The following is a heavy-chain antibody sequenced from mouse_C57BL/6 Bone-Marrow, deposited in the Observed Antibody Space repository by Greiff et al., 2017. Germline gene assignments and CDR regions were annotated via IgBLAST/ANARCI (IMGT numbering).Heavy chain of an antibody. J-gene: IGHJ1*03. CDR3: ARPYYSNYWYFDI. CDR1: GYTFTSYW. CDR2: IYPGSGST. D-gene: IGHD2-5*01. V-gene: IGHV1-55*01. Sequence: VQLQQPGAALVKPGASVKMSCKASGYTFTSYWITWVKQRPGQGLEWIGDIYPGSGSTNYNEKFKSKATLTVDTSSSTAYMQLSSLTSADSAVYYCARPYYSNYWYFDIWGTGTTVTVSS.